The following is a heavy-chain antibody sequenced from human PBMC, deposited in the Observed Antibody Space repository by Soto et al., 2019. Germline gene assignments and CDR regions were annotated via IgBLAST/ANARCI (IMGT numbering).Heavy chain of an antibody. CDR2: IYYSGST. CDR3: ARWYGYSFDY. J-gene: IGHJ4*02. V-gene: IGHV4-59*08. CDR1: GGSISSYY. D-gene: IGHD1-1*01. Sequence: QVQLQESGPGLVKPSETLSLTCTVSGGSISSYYWSWIRQPPGKGLEWIGHIYYSGSTNYNPSLKSRLTTSVDSSKTLFFLKLRSLTAADTALYYCARWYGYSFDYWGQGTLVTVSS.